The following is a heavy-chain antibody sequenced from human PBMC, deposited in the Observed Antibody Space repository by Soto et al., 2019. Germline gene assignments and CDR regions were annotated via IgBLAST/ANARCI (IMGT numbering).Heavy chain of an antibody. J-gene: IGHJ4*02. V-gene: IGHV3-74*01. Sequence: EVQLVESGGDLVQPGGFLRLSCATSGFTFSRYWMHWVRQVPGKGLVWVSRINSDGSSISYSDSVKGRFTISRDNAKNTLYLQMNSLRVEDWAVYYCARLPVDTVTSLDYWGQGTLVSVSS. D-gene: IGHD5-18*01. CDR1: GFTFSRYW. CDR3: ARLPVDTVTSLDY. CDR2: INSDGSSI.